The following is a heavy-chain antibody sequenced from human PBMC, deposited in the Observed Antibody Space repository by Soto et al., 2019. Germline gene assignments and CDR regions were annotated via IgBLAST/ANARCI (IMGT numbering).Heavy chain of an antibody. D-gene: IGHD6-13*01. Sequence: QVQLQESGPGLVTPSQTLSLTCTVSGGSISSGGYYWSWIRHHPGTGLEWFGYIYYSGSTYYNPSLKSRVTISVDTSKNQFALKLGSVTAANTAVYYCARVSGYSSSWYWGYWGRGTLVTVSS. V-gene: IGHV4-31*03. CDR1: GGSISSGGYY. CDR3: ARVSGYSSSWYWGY. CDR2: IYYSGST. J-gene: IGHJ4*02.